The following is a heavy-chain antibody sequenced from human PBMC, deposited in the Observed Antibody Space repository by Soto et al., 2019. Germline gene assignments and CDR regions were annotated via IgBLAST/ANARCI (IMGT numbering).Heavy chain of an antibody. CDR1: GGTFSSYA. CDR3: ALSVSSRKTWYDIDY. CDR2: IIPIFVTP. V-gene: IGHV1-69*13. Sequence: SVKVSCKTSGGTFSSYAISWVRQAPGQGLEWMGGIIPIFVTPNYAQKFQGRVTITADESTSTGYKELSRLRSVVTAMYYGALSVSSRKTWYDIDYWGQGTLVTVSS. J-gene: IGHJ4*02. D-gene: IGHD6-13*01.